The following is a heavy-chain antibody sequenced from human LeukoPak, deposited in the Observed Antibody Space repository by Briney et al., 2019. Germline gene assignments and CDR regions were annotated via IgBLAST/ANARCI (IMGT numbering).Heavy chain of an antibody. CDR1: GFTLSSYG. D-gene: IGHD3-22*01. CDR3: AKDIADSYYYDSSGYYYSWFDY. J-gene: IGHJ4*02. Sequence: GGSLRLSCAASGFTLSSYGMHWVRQAPGKGLEWVAFIRYDGSNKYYADSVKGRFTISRDNSKNTLYLQMNSLRAEDTAVYYCAKDIADSYYYDSSGYYYSWFDYWGQGTLVTVSS. V-gene: IGHV3-30*02. CDR2: IRYDGSNK.